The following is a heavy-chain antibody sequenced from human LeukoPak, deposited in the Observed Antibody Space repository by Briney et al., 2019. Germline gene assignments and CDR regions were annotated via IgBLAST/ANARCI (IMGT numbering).Heavy chain of an antibody. V-gene: IGHV1-2*02. CDR2: INPNSGGT. D-gene: IGHD2-2*02. Sequence: GASVKVSCKASGYTFTDYHMHWVRQAPGQRLEWMGWINPNSGGTKYAQKFQGRVTMTRDTSIGTAYMELSRLRSDDTAVYYCARRYCSSANCYTAPDYWGQGTLVTVSS. CDR3: ARRYCSSANCYTAPDY. CDR1: GYTFTDYH. J-gene: IGHJ4*02.